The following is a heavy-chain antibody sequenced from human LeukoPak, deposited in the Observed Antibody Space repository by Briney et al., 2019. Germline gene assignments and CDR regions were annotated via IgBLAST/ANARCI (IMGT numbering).Heavy chain of an antibody. V-gene: IGHV4-34*01. J-gene: IGHJ3*02. D-gene: IGHD4-17*01. CDR2: INHSGST. Sequence: SETLSLTCAVYGGSFSGYYWSWIRQPPGKGLEWIGEINHSGSTYYNPSLKSRVTISVDTSKNQFSLKLSSVTAADTAVYYCARHGATVTTRGFDIWGQGTMVTVSS. CDR3: ARHGATVTTRGFDI. CDR1: GGSFSGYY.